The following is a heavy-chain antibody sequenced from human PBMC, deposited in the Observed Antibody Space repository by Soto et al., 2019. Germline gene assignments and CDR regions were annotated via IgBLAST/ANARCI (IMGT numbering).Heavy chain of an antibody. V-gene: IGHV3-33*01. CDR3: ARDEGYIVVVPRGMDV. J-gene: IGHJ6*02. CDR1: GFTFSSYG. Sequence: QVQLVESGGGVVQPGRSLRLSCAASGFTFSSYGMHWVRQAPGKGLEWVAVIWYDGSNKYYADSVKGRFTISRDNSKNTLYLQMNSLRAEDTAVYYCARDEGYIVVVPRGMDVWGQGTTVTVSS. D-gene: IGHD2-2*01. CDR2: IWYDGSNK.